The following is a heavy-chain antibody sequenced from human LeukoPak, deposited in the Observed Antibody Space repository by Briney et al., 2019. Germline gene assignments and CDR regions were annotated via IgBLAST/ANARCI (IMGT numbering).Heavy chain of an antibody. D-gene: IGHD3-10*01. J-gene: IGHJ4*02. Sequence: HRASVKVSCKASGYTFTSYGISWVRQAPGQGLEWMGIINPSGGSTSYAQKFQGRVTMTRDMSTSTVYMELSSLRSEDTAVYYCAREVYYGSGSQFTLDYWGQGTLVTVSS. CDR1: GYTFTSYG. V-gene: IGHV1-46*01. CDR3: AREVYYGSGSQFTLDY. CDR2: INPSGGST.